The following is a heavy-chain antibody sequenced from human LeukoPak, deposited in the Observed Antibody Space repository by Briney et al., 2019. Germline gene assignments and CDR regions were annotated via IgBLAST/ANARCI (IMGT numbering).Heavy chain of an antibody. Sequence: PGGSLRLSCAASGFTFSSYGMSWVRQAPGKGLEWVSVIYSGGSTYYADSVKGRFTISRDNSKNSLLLQMNSLRAEDTALYYCVYGDFVRTVNYFDYWGQGTLVTVSS. D-gene: IGHD4-17*01. CDR2: IYSGGST. CDR1: GFTFSSYG. V-gene: IGHV3-66*01. CDR3: VYGDFVRTVNYFDY. J-gene: IGHJ4*02.